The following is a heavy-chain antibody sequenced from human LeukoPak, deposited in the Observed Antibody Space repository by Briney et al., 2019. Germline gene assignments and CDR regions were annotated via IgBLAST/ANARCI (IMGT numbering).Heavy chain of an antibody. CDR1: GGSLSTYY. J-gene: IGHJ3*02. D-gene: IGHD6-6*01. Sequence: SETLSLTCTVSGGSLSTYYWSWIRQPPGKGLEWIGYIYYSGSTNYNPSLKSRVAMSLDTAKNQFSLKLSSVTAADTAVYYCARRVAVRGFCGFDIWGQGTTVTVSS. CDR2: IYYSGST. CDR3: ARRVAVRGFCGFDI. V-gene: IGHV4-59*12.